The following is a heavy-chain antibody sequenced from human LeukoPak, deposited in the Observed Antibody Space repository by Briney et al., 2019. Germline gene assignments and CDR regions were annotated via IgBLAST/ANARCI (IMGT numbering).Heavy chain of an antibody. V-gene: IGHV1-46*01. CDR2: INPSGGST. CDR1: GYTFTSYY. Sequence: ASVKVSCKASGYTFTSYYMHWVRQAPGQGLEWMGIINPSGGSTSYAQKFQGRVTMTRDTSTSTVYMELSSLRSEDTAVYYCARDKSGGFLVVVPAAQEDAFDIWGQGTMVTVSS. D-gene: IGHD2-2*01. CDR3: ARDKSGGFLVVVPAAQEDAFDI. J-gene: IGHJ3*02.